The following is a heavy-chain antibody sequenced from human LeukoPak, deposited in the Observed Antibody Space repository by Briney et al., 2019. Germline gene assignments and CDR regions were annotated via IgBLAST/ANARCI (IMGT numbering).Heavy chain of an antibody. Sequence: SETLSLTCTVSGGSIRSYYWSWIRQPPGKGLEWIGYIYYTGSTNYNPSLKSRVTISVDTSKNQFSLKLSSVTAADTAVYYCARSERQWELLGFDYWGQGTLVTVSS. CDR3: ARSERQWELLGFDY. J-gene: IGHJ4*02. CDR1: GGSIRSYY. D-gene: IGHD1-26*01. CDR2: IYYTGST. V-gene: IGHV4-59*01.